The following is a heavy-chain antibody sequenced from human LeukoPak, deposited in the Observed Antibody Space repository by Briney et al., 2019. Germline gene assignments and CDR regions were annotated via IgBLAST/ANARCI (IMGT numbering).Heavy chain of an antibody. V-gene: IGHV3-30*02. CDR3: AIPTMVRDGLDP. Sequence: GGALRLSCAASGFTFSSYGMHWVRQAPGKGLEWVAFIRYDGSNKYYADSVKGRFTIPRDNSKNTLYLQMNSLRAEDTAVYYCAIPTMVRDGLDPWGQGTLVTVSS. J-gene: IGHJ5*02. CDR1: GFTFSSYG. D-gene: IGHD3-10*01. CDR2: IRYDGSNK.